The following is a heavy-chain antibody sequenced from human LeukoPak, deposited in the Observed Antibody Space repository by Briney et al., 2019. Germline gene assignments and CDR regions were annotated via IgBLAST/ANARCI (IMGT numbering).Heavy chain of an antibody. CDR1: GFTFKSYA. J-gene: IGHJ4*02. CDR3: VKGLDYSSSQMDS. CDR2: INTNGANT. D-gene: IGHD6-6*01. Sequence: SGGSLRLSCSASGFTFKSYAMHWVRQAAGKGLEYVSSINTNGANTYYADSVKGRFTISRDNSRNTVYVQMNSLTPEDTAVFYCVKGLDYSSSQMDSWGQGTLVTVSS. V-gene: IGHV3-64*05.